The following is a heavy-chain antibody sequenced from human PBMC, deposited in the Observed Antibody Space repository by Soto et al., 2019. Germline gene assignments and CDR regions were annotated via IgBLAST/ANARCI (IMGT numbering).Heavy chain of an antibody. CDR1: GYSFTSYW. CDR2: IYPGDSDT. CDR3: ARHYLNYYVSSGYYLDY. V-gene: IGHV5-51*01. Sequence: GESLKISCKGSGYSFTSYWIGWVRQMPGKGLEWMGIIYPGDSDTRYSPSFQGQVTISADNSISTAYLQWSSLKASDTAMYYCARHYLNYYVSSGYYLDYWGQGTLVTVSS. D-gene: IGHD3-22*01. J-gene: IGHJ4*02.